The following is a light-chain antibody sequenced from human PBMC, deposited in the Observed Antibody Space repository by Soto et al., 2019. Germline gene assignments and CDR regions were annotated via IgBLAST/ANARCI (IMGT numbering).Light chain of an antibody. V-gene: IGKV3D-15*01. CDR3: QQYTNWPKT. CDR2: GAS. Sequence: EIVMTQSPATLSVSPGERVTLSCRASQGVGSTLVWYQQKPGQAPRLLIYGASTRATGIPERFSGSGSGTEFTLTISSLQSEDFAVYYCQQYTNWPKTFGQGTKVDIK. J-gene: IGKJ1*01. CDR1: QGVGST.